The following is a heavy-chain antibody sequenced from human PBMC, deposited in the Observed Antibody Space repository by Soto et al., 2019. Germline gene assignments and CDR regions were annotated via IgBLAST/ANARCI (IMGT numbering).Heavy chain of an antibody. CDR1: GYKVSTWHNFTSYW. CDR3: AIDDSSAFYYYGMDV. V-gene: IGHV5-51*03. D-gene: IGHD3-22*01. Sequence: GESLKISCMGSGYKVSTWHNFTSYWIAWVRQMPGEGLEWMGIIYPGDSDTRYSPSFQGQVTISADKSINSVYLQWSSLKASDTAMYYCAIDDSSAFYYYGMDVWGQGTTVTVSS. J-gene: IGHJ6*02. CDR2: IYPGDSDT.